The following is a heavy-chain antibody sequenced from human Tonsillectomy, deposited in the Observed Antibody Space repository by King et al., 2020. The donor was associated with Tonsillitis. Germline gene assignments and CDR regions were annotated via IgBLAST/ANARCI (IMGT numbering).Heavy chain of an antibody. V-gene: IGHV4-59*01. J-gene: IGHJ4*02. CDR3: ARDVGGNSDY. CDR2: IYYTGST. CDR1: GGFISSYF. Sequence: QLQESGPGLVKPSETLSLTCSVSGGFISSYFWSWIRQPPGRGLGWIVYIYYTGSTKYNPSLKSRGTISVDSSKNQFSLRLSAVTAADTAVYYCARDVGGNSDYWGQGTLVTVSS. D-gene: IGHD4-23*01.